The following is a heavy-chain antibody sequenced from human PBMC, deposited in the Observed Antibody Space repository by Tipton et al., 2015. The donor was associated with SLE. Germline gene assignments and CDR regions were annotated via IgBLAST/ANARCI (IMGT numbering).Heavy chain of an antibody. D-gene: IGHD1-26*01. CDR2: IAYDGRRK. V-gene: IGHV3-30*04. CDR3: ARDRSSGDADLTFDS. Sequence: SLRLSCAASGFTFSTYAMHWVRQAPGKGLEWVAVIAYDGRRKYCADSVKGRFTISRDSSYNTLFLQMNSLRSEDTAIYYCARDRSSGDADLTFDSWGQGTLVTVSS. J-gene: IGHJ4*02. CDR1: GFTFSTYA.